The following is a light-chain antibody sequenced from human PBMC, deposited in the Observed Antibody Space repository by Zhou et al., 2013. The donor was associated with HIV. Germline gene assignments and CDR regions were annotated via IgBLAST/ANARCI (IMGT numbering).Light chain of an antibody. CDR3: QQYGSSPLT. V-gene: IGKV3-20*01. CDR1: QTISSAY. J-gene: IGKJ4*01. Sequence: EIVLTQSPGTLSLSPGERATLSCRASQTISSAYLAWYQQKPGQAPRLLIYAASGRATGIPDRFSGSGSGTDFTLTIARLEPEDSAVYYCQQYGSSPLTFGGGTKVEIK. CDR2: AAS.